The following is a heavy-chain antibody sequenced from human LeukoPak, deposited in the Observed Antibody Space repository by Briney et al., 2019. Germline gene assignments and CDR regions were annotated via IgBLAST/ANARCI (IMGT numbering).Heavy chain of an antibody. CDR3: ARDIVVVPAAIGGAFDI. V-gene: IGHV4-4*02. J-gene: IGHJ3*02. CDR1: GGSIRSNNW. Sequence: SGTLSLTCAVSGGSIRSNNWWSWVRQSPEKGLEWIAEIYHSGSFNRNPSLKSRVTILVDKSKNQFSLNLTSVTAADTAVYYCARDIVVVPAAIGGAFDIWGQGTMVTVSS. CDR2: IYHSGSF. D-gene: IGHD2-2*01.